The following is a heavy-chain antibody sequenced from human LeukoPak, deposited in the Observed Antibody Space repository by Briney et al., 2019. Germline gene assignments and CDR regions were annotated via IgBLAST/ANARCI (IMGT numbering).Heavy chain of an antibody. CDR3: AKGDVAAAGTLGLDY. Sequence: PGGSLRLSCAASGFTFSDYVMSWVRQAPGKGLEWVSAISGSGGSTYYADSVKGRFTISRDSSKNTLYLQMSSLRAEDTAVYFCAKGDVAAAGTLGLDYWGQGTLVTVSS. J-gene: IGHJ4*02. CDR1: GFTFSDYV. CDR2: ISGSGGST. V-gene: IGHV3-23*01. D-gene: IGHD6-13*01.